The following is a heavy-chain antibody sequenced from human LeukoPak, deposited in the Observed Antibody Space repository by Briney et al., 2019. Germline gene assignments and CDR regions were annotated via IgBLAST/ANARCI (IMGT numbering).Heavy chain of an antibody. D-gene: IGHD3-10*01. CDR2: MNPNSGNT. CDR3: ARVPRMVRGFDP. V-gene: IGHV1-8*02. CDR1: GYTFTSYG. J-gene: IGHJ5*02. Sequence: ASVKVSCKASGYTFTSYGISWVRQAPGQGLEWMGWMNPNSGNTGYAQKFQGRVTMTRNTSISTAYMELSSLRSEDTAVYYCARVPRMVRGFDPWGQGTLVTVSS.